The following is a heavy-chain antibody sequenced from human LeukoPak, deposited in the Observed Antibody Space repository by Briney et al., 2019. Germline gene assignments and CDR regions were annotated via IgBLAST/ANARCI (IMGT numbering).Heavy chain of an antibody. J-gene: IGHJ6*04. CDR3: ARSPRYYDILTALGYYYYGMDV. CDR2: INHSGST. D-gene: IGHD3-9*01. Sequence: SETLSLTCAVYGGSFSGYYWSWIRQPPGKGLEWIGEINHSGSTNYNPSLKSRVTISVDTSKNQFSLKLSSVTAADTAVYYCARSPRYYDILTALGYYYYGMDVWGKGTTVTVSS. V-gene: IGHV4-34*01. CDR1: GGSFSGYY.